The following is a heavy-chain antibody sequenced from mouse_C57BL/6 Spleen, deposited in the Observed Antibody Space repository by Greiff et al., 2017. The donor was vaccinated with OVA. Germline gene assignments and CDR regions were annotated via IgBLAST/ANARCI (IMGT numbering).Heavy chain of an antibody. D-gene: IGHD2-1*01. CDR2: IYPGDGDT. CDR3: ARGGGNPGYFDY. V-gene: IGHV1-82*01. J-gene: IGHJ2*01. CDR1: GYAFSSSW. Sequence: QVQLQQSGPELVKPGASVKISCKASGYAFSSSWMNWVKQRPGKGLEWIGRIYPGDGDTNYNGKFKGKATLTADKSSSTAYMQLSSLTSEDSAVYFCARGGGNPGYFDYWGQGTTLTVSS.